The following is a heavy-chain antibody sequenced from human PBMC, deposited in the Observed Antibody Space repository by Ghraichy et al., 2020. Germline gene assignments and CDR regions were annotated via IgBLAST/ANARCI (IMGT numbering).Heavy chain of an antibody. CDR3: ARGHYGMDV. CDR1: GFTFSDHY. Sequence: GGSLRLSCVASGFTFSDHYISWIRQPPGKGLEWVSYTTPNGYTNYADSVKGRFTVSRDNAKNSLYLQMNSLRVEDMAVYYCARGHYGMDVWGQGTTVTVSS. CDR2: TTPNGYT. J-gene: IGHJ6*02. V-gene: IGHV3-11*06.